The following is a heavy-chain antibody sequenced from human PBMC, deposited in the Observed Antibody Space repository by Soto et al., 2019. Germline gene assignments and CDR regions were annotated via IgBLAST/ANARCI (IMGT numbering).Heavy chain of an antibody. CDR3: ARAVGGYSQTNWFDP. V-gene: IGHV3-21*01. J-gene: IGHJ5*02. CDR2: ISSSSSYI. CDR1: GFTFSSYS. D-gene: IGHD5-12*01. Sequence: EVQLVESGGGLVKPGGSLRLSCAASGFTFSSYSMNWVRQAPGKGLEWVSSISSSSSYIYYADSVKGRFTISRDNAKNSLYLQMNSLRAEDTAVYYCARAVGGYSQTNWFDPWGQGTLVTVSS.